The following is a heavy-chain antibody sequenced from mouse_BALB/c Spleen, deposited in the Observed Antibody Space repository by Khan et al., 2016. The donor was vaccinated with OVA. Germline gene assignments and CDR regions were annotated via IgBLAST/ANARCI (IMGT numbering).Heavy chain of an antibody. Sequence: QVQLKQSGAELARPGASVKMSCKASGYTFTSYTMHWVKQRPGQGLEWIGYIYPSNDYTNYNQRFKDKATLTADKSSSTAYMQLSSLTSEDSAVYYCAREGAYYSSDGWFDYWGQGTLVTVSA. V-gene: IGHV1-4*01. CDR1: GYTFTSYT. D-gene: IGHD2-14*01. CDR3: AREGAYYSSDGWFDY. CDR2: IYPSNDYT. J-gene: IGHJ3*01.